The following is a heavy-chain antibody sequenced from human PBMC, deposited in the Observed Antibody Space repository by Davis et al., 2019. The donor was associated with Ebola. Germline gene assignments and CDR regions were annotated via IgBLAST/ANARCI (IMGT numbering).Heavy chain of an antibody. V-gene: IGHV3-53*01. J-gene: IGHJ4*01. CDR1: GFTVSDNY. CDR2: IYTGGST. CDR3: ARDNVGSGSYTPRFDF. Sequence: GGSLRLSCAASGFTVSDNYMSWVRQAPGKGLEWVAIIYTGGSTSYADSVKGRFTISRDNSKNTASLQMNGLRDEDTAVYYCARDNVGSGSYTPRFDFWGPGTLVTVSS. D-gene: IGHD1-26*01.